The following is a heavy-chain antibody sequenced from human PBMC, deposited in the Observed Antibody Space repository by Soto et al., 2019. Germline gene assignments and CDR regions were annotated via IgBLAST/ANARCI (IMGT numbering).Heavy chain of an antibody. V-gene: IGHV3-23*01. D-gene: IGHD2-2*01. CDR3: AKGGTSHIYGIDV. CDR1: GFTFQNFV. Sequence: PGGSLRLSCTASGFTFQNFVINWVRQAPGKGLEWVSIIGGTGQYTYYADSVRGRFTFSRDNSENTVYLEMNSLRAEDTAIYFCAKGGTSHIYGIDVGGPGTTVTVSS. J-gene: IGHJ6*02. CDR2: IGGTGQYT.